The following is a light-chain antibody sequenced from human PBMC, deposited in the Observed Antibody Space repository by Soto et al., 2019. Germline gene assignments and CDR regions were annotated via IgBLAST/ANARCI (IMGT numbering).Light chain of an antibody. J-gene: IGKJ3*01. V-gene: IGKV3D-15*01. CDR2: GAS. CDR3: QQYNNWPVG. Sequence: DIVMTQSPATLSVSPGERATLSCMASQSVRSNIAWYQQKPGQAPSLIIYGASTRATGIPARFSGSGSGTECTLTISSLQSEDVAVYYCQQYNNWPVGFGPGTKVDI. CDR1: QSVRSN.